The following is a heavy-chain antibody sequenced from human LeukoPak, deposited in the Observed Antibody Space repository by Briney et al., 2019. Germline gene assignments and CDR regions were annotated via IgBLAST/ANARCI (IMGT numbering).Heavy chain of an antibody. CDR3: ARGPDNYYDFWSGYSATFDY. CDR2: INPSGGST. CDR1: GYTFTSYY. J-gene: IGHJ4*02. V-gene: IGHV1-46*01. Sequence: ASVKVSCKASGYTFTSYYMHWVRQAPGQGLEWMGIINPSGGSTSYAQKFQGRVTMTRDMSTSTVYMELSSLRSEDTAVYYCARGPDNYYDFWSGYSATFDYWGQGTLVTVSS. D-gene: IGHD3-3*01.